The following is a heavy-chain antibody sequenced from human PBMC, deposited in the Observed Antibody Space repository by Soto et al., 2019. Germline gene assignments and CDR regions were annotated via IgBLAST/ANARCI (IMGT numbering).Heavy chain of an antibody. V-gene: IGHV3-23*01. CDR1: VFTFISFA. CDR3: AGPGYSSQDY. CDR2: ISGSGDGT. Sequence: SVFTFISFALSWVRQAPGKGLEWVSAISGSGDGTDYAASVKGRFTISRDNSKNTLYLQMNSLRAEDKDVYYCAGPGYSSQDYWGQGALVTVSS. J-gene: IGHJ4*02. D-gene: IGHD5-18*01.